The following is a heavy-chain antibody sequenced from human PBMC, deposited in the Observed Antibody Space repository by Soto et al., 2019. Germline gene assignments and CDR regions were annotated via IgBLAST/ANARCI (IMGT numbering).Heavy chain of an antibody. CDR3: ARAHLPAHYDILTGYYGGYYGMDV. J-gene: IGHJ6*02. CDR2: ISSSSSNI. CDR1: GFTFSSYA. D-gene: IGHD3-9*01. V-gene: IGHV3-21*01. Sequence: GGSLRLSCAASGFTFSSYAMSWVRQAPGKGLEWVSAISSSSSNIYYADSVKGRFTISRDNAKNSLYLQMNSLRAEDTAVYYCARAHLPAHYDILTGYYGGYYGMDVWGQGTTVTVSS.